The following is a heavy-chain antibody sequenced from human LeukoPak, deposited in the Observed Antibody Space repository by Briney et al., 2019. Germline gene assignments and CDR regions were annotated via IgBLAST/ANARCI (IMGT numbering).Heavy chain of an antibody. CDR2: VNTNTGNP. CDR1: WYTFDNYA. V-gene: IGHV7-4-1*02. D-gene: IGHD4-17*01. CDR3: ARSNNDGDYLGVGFDY. Sequence: ASVKGSCKTSWYTFDNYAIKLVRQGPGQRVGWMGWVNTNTGNPTNAQGFTGRFVFSLDTSVRTAYLQISSLKTEDTAVYYCARSNNDGDYLGVGFDYWGQGTLVTVSS. J-gene: IGHJ4*02.